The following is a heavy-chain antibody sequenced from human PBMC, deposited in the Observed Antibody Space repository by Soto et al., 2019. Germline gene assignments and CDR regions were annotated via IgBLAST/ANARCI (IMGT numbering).Heavy chain of an antibody. CDR1: GFSLSSNW. D-gene: IGHD2-15*01. J-gene: IGHJ1*01. CDR2: INTDGSTT. Sequence: PGGSLRLSCAASGFSLSSNWMHWVRQAPGKGLVWVSRINTDGSTTTYPDSVKGRFTISRDNAKNTLYLQMNSLRAEDTAVYYCARGNTSHSGFNDNWRQRSLDTGSS. CDR3: ARGNTSHSGFNDN. V-gene: IGHV3-74*01.